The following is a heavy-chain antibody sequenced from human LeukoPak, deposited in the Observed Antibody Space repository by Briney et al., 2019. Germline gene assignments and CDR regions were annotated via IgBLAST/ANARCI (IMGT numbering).Heavy chain of an antibody. CDR2: IWYDGSNK. CDR3: ARGNHPPYYDFWSGYHDY. V-gene: IGHV3-33*01. Sequence: GRSLRLSCAASGFTFSNYGMHWVRQAPGKGLEWVAVIWYDGSNKYYADSVKGRFTISRDNSKNTLYLQMNSLRAEDTAVYYCARGNHPPYYDFWSGYHDYWGQGTLVTVSS. D-gene: IGHD3-3*01. CDR1: GFTFSNYG. J-gene: IGHJ4*02.